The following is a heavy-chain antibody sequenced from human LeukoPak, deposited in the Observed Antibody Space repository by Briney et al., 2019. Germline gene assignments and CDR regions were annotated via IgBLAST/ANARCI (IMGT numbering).Heavy chain of an antibody. CDR1: GFTFSSYG. J-gene: IGHJ4*02. V-gene: IGHV3-30*18. Sequence: GRSLRLSCAASGFTFSSYGMHWVRQAPGKGPEWVAVISYDGSNKYYADSVKGRFTISRDNSKNTLYLQMNSLRAEDTAVYYCAKEEGDSSSWYRTYYFDYWGQGTLVTVSS. CDR2: ISYDGSNK. D-gene: IGHD6-13*01. CDR3: AKEEGDSSSWYRTYYFDY.